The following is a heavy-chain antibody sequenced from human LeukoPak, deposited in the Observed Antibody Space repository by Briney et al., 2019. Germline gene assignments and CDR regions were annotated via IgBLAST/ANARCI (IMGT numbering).Heavy chain of an antibody. D-gene: IGHD5-18*01. CDR1: GGSISSYY. Sequence: SETLSLTCTVSGGSISSYYWSWIRQPPGKGLEWIGYIYYSGSTNYNPSLKSRVTISVDTSKNQFSLKLSSVTAADTAVYYCARSGYSYDFDYWGQGTLVTVSS. CDR3: ARSGYSYDFDY. CDR2: IYYSGST. V-gene: IGHV4-59*01. J-gene: IGHJ4*02.